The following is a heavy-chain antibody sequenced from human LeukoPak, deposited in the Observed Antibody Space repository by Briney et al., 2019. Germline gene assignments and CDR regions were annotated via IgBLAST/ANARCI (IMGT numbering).Heavy chain of an antibody. CDR3: GKYLQTTVGANDY. CDR1: GFTFSSYP. CDR2: ISGSGGAT. Sequence: RPGGSLRLSCAASGFTFSSYPMNWVRQAPGKGLEWVSVISGSGGATFYGDSVQGRFTISRDNSRDTLYLQMNSLTAEDTAVYYCGKYLQTTVGANDYWGQGTLVTDSS. J-gene: IGHJ4*02. V-gene: IGHV3-23*01. D-gene: IGHD1-26*01.